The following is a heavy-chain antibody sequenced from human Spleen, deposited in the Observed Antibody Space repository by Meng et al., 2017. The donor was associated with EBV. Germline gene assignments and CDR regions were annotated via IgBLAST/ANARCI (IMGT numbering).Heavy chain of an antibody. CDR2: ISVYNGNT. CDR1: GYTFTSYG. D-gene: IGHD3-22*01. J-gene: IGHJ4*02. Sequence: VQLGQSVAEVKKPGASVKVSCKASGYTFTSYGITWVRQAPGQGLEWMGWISVYNGNTNYVQKLQGRVTMTTDTSTSTAYMELRSLRSDDTAVYYCARRHYSDSSGYYYPDYWGQGTLVTVSS. CDR3: ARRHYSDSSGYYYPDY. V-gene: IGHV1-18*01.